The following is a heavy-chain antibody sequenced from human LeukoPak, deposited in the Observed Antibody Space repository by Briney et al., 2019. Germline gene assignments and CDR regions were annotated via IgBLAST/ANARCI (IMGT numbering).Heavy chain of an antibody. CDR1: GYIFTSYW. V-gene: IGHV5-10-1*01. J-gene: IGHJ4*02. D-gene: IGHD6-13*01. CDR2: IDPIESYT. Sequence: GESLQISCQCSGYIFTSYWISRVRQLPGKGLEWMGRIDPIESYTNYSPSFQGHVTISAYKSISTAYLQWSSLKASDTPMYYCARLSSSWSTGLDYWGQGTLVTVSS. CDR3: ARLSSSWSTGLDY.